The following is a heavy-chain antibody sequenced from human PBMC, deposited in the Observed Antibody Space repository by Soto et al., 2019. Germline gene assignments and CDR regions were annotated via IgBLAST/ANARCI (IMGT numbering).Heavy chain of an antibody. CDR1: GAPISTGNW. CDR2: IYHGGNT. Sequence: QVHLQESGPRLVQSSGTLSLTCGVSGAPISTGNWWTWVRQPPGKGLEWIGEIYHGGNTNYRPSLKSRVTRSVDKSKNQFSLRLSSVTAADTAVYYCARHSSYYYDSSAYYDSWGQGTLVSVSS. V-gene: IGHV4-4*02. D-gene: IGHD3-22*01. J-gene: IGHJ5*01. CDR3: ARHSSYYYDSSAYYDS.